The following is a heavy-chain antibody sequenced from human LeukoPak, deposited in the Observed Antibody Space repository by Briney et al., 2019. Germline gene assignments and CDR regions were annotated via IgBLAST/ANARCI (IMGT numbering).Heavy chain of an antibody. Sequence: ASVKVSCKASGYTFTSYDINWVRQATGQGLEWMGWMNPNSGNTGYAQKFQGRVTITRNTSISTAYMELSSLRSEDTAVYYCARGLLSTPVVPAANDFDYWGQGTLVTVSS. CDR3: ARGLLSTPVVPAANDFDY. D-gene: IGHD2-2*01. J-gene: IGHJ4*02. CDR1: GYTFTSYD. CDR2: MNPNSGNT. V-gene: IGHV1-8*03.